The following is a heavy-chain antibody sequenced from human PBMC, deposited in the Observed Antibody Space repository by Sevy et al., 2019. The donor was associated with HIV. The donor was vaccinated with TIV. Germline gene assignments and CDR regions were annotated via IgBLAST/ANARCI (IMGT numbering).Heavy chain of an antibody. V-gene: IGHV3-66*01. D-gene: IGHD3-22*01. CDR3: ARDRYYDASGYYYYYYGMDV. Sequence: GGSLRLSSAASGLSVSDNYMIWVRQAPGKGLELVSVIYSDGRTYYADSVKGRFTISRDNSKNTLYLHMNNLRPEDTAVYYCARDRYYDASGYYYYYYGMDVWGQGTTVTVS. J-gene: IGHJ6*02. CDR2: IYSDGRT. CDR1: GLSVSDNY.